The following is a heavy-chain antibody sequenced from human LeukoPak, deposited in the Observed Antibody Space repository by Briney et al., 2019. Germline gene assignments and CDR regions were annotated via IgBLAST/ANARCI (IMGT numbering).Heavy chain of an antibody. CDR3: GRDKGSGWYATFDF. CDR2: INTDGSSK. D-gene: IGHD6-19*01. Sequence: GGSLRLSCAASGFTFSSYCMHWVRQAPGKGLVWVSRINTDGSSKSYADSVKGRFTISRDNAKNTLSLQMNSLRAEDTAVYYCGRDKGSGWYATFDFWGQGTLVTVSS. CDR1: GFTFSSYC. J-gene: IGHJ4*02. V-gene: IGHV3-74*01.